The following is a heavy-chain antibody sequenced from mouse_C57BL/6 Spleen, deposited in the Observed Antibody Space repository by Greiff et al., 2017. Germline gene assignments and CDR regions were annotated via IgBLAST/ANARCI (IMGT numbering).Heavy chain of an antibody. CDR2: IYPGDGDT. CDR1: GYAFSSSW. V-gene: IGHV1-82*01. J-gene: IGHJ4*01. Sequence: QVQLQQSGPELVKPGASVKISCKASGYAFSSSWMNWVKQRPGKGLEWIGRIYPGDGDTNYNGKFKGKATLTADKSSSTAYMQLSSLTSEDSAVYFCARGGDLRGFHYAMDYWGQGTSVTVSS. CDR3: ARGGDLRGFHYAMDY. D-gene: IGHD2-2*01.